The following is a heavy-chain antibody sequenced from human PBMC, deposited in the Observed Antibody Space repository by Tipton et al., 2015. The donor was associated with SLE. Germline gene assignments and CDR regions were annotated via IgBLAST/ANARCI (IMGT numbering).Heavy chain of an antibody. CDR3: ARGWDYDFWSGYADY. V-gene: IGHV4-59*12. Sequence: GLVKPSETLSLTCTVSGGSISGNYWSWIRQPPGKRLEWIGFIHDSGTTNYNPSLKSRVTISVDTSKNQFSLKLSSVTAADTAVYYCARGWDYDFWSGYADYWGQGTLVTVSS. D-gene: IGHD3-3*01. CDR2: IHDSGTT. J-gene: IGHJ4*02. CDR1: GGSISGNY.